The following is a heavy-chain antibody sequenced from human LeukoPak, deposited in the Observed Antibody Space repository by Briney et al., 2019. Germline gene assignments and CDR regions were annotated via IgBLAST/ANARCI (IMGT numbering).Heavy chain of an antibody. CDR1: GYTFTGYY. V-gene: IGHV1-2*02. D-gene: IGHD3-16*01. CDR2: INPNSGGT. CDR3: ARAYSAYYYYGMDV. J-gene: IGHJ6*02. Sequence: GASVKVSCRASGYTFTGYYMHWVRQAPGQRLEWMGWINPNSGGTNYAQKFQGRVTMTRDTSISTAYMELSRLRSDDTAVYYCARAYSAYYYYGMDVWGQGTTVTVSS.